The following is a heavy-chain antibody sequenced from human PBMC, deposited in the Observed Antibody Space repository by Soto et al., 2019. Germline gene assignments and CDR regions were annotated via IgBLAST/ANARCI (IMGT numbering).Heavy chain of an antibody. CDR1: GFTFSSYG. V-gene: IGHV3-33*01. D-gene: IGHD2-21*01. Sequence: PGGSLRLSCAASGFTFSSYGMHWVRQAPGKGLEWVAGIWYDGSEKRYVDSVKGRFTISRDNFKNTLYLQMNSLRPEDTAVFYCAXEPLIVVEPPTPYAFNMWGQGTMVTVSS. CDR3: AXEPLIVVEPPTPYAFNM. J-gene: IGHJ3*02. CDR2: IWYDGSEK.